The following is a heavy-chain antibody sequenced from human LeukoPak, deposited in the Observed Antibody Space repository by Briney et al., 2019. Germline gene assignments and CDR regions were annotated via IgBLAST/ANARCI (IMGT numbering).Heavy chain of an antibody. CDR2: IYHSGST. Sequence: PSETLSLTCAVSGYPISSGYYWGWIRQPPGKGLEWIGSIYHSGSTYYNPSLKSRVTISVDTSKNQFSLKLSSVTAADTAVYYCARGVTGYSSGWYPDYWGQGTLVTVSS. CDR1: GYPISSGYY. V-gene: IGHV4-38-2*01. D-gene: IGHD6-19*01. J-gene: IGHJ4*02. CDR3: ARGVTGYSSGWYPDY.